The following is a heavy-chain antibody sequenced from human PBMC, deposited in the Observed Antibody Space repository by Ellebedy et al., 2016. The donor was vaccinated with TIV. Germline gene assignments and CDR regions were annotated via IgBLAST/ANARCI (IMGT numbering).Heavy chain of an antibody. CDR3: ARHDYGSGSYYSPEFDY. Sequence: GGSLRLSXAASGFTFSSYVMHWVRQAPGKGLEWVAVLWSDGSNKAYADSVKGRFTISRDTSKNTLYPQMNSLRAEDTAVYYCARHDYGSGSYYSPEFDYWGQGTLVTVSS. CDR2: LWSDGSNK. V-gene: IGHV3-33*01. CDR1: GFTFSSYV. J-gene: IGHJ4*02. D-gene: IGHD3-10*01.